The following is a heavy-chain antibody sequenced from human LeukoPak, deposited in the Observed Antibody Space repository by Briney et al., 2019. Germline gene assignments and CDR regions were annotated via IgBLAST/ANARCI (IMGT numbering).Heavy chain of an antibody. D-gene: IGHD5-24*01. CDR2: IYTSGST. CDR1: GGSISSGSYY. V-gene: IGHV4-61*02. CDR3: ARGLWATINY. J-gene: IGHJ4*02. Sequence: PSQTLSLTCTVSGGSISSGSYYWSWIRQPAGKGLEWIGRIYTSGSTNYNPSLKSRVTISVDTSKNQFSLKLSSVTAADTAVYYCARGLWATINYWGQGTLVTVSS.